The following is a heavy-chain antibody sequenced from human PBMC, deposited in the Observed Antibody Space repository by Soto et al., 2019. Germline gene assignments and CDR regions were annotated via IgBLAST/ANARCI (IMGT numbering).Heavy chain of an antibody. CDR1: GSTFSSYA. J-gene: IGHJ6*02. Sequence: GGSLRLSCAASGSTFSSYAMSWVRQAPGKGLEWVSAISGSAGSIYYADSVKGRFTISRDNSMNTLYLQMNSLRAEDTAVYYCASNMVFGEYGMDVWGQGTTVTVSS. V-gene: IGHV3-23*01. CDR2: ISGSAGSI. D-gene: IGHD3-10*02. CDR3: ASNMVFGEYGMDV.